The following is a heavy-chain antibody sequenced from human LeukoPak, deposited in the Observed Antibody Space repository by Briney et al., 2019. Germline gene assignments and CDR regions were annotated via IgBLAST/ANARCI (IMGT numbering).Heavy chain of an antibody. V-gene: IGHV4-59*01. CDR2: IYYSGST. CDR1: GGSISSYY. CDR3: AREAEAKYSNYVDY. D-gene: IGHD4-11*01. Sequence: PSETLSLTCTVSGGSISSYYWSWIRQPPGKGLEWIGYIYYSGSTNYNPFLKSRVTISVDTSKNQFSLKLSSVTAADTAVYCCAREAEAKYSNYVDYWGQGTLVTVSS. J-gene: IGHJ4*02.